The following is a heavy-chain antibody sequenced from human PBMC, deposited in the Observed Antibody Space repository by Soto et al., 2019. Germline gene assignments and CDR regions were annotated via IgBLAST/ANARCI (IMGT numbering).Heavy chain of an antibody. CDR1: GFTFSIYG. V-gene: IGHV3-23*01. D-gene: IGHD2-15*01. Sequence: LSLSWAASGFTFSIYGVSWVRQAPGKGLEWVLTISGSGGRIYYTDSVKGRFTISRDNSKNTLYLQMNSLRDEDTAVYYCARYCSGGSCYHHTPYYYYGMDVWGQGTTVNVSS. J-gene: IGHJ6*02. CDR2: ISGSGGRI. CDR3: ARYCSGGSCYHHTPYYYYGMDV.